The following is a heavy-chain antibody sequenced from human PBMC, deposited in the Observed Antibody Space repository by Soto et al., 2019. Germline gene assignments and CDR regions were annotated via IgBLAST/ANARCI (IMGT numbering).Heavy chain of an antibody. D-gene: IGHD3-22*01. J-gene: IGHJ4*02. CDR3: ARGGRSCYFY. CDR2: MNPNSGNT. Sequence: QVQLVQSGAEVKKPGASVKVSCKASGYTFTSYEINWVRQATGQGFEWMGRMNPNSGNTGYAQKFQGRVTMTRNAAISTAYRELSRLRSEDTAVYYCARGGRSCYFYWGQGTLVTVSS. CDR1: GYTFTSYE. V-gene: IGHV1-8*01.